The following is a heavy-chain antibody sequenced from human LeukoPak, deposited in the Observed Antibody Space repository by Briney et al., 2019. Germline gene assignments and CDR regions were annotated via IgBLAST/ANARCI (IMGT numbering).Heavy chain of an antibody. CDR3: ARGGTQLTFPV. CDR2: IYYSGSA. D-gene: IGHD4/OR15-4a*01. V-gene: IGHV4-61*05. CDR1: GGSISGSSYY. Sequence: SETLSLTCTVSGGSISGSSYYWGWIRQPPGKGLEWIGYIYYSGSANYNPSLKSRVTISVDTSKNQFSLKLASVSAADTAVYYCARGGTQLTFPVWGQGTLVTVSS. J-gene: IGHJ4*02.